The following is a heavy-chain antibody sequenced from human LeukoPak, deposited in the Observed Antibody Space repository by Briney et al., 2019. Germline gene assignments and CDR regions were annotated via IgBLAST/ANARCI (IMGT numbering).Heavy chain of an antibody. D-gene: IGHD1-26*01. Sequence: SETLSLTCTVSGYSINNGYYWGWIRQPPGKGLEWIGSIYHSGSTYYNPSLKSRVTISVDKSKNQFSLQLNSVTPEDTAVYYCAKGEKYSGRVFDCWGQGTLVTVSS. CDR2: IYHSGST. V-gene: IGHV4-38-2*02. CDR1: GYSINNGYY. CDR3: AKGEKYSGRVFDC. J-gene: IGHJ4*02.